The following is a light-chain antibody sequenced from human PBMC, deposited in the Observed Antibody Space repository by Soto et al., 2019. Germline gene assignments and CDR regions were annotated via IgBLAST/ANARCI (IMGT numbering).Light chain of an antibody. CDR1: QSVSSN. CDR2: GAS. J-gene: IGKJ4*01. V-gene: IGKV3-15*01. CDR3: QQYNNWPPHT. Sequence: EIVMTQSPATLSVSPGERATLSCRASQSVSSNLAWYQQKPGQAPRLLIYGASTRATGIPARFSGSGSGTEFTLTISSLHSEDLAVYYCQQYNNWPPHTFGGGTKVEIK.